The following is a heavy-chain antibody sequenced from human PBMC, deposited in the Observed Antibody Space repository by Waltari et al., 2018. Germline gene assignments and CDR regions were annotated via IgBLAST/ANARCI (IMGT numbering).Heavy chain of an antibody. CDR2: INHSGST. V-gene: IGHV4-34*01. CDR1: GGSFSGYY. J-gene: IGHJ4*02. Sequence: QVQLQQWGAGLLKPSETLSLTCAVYGGSFSGYYWSWIRQPPGKGLEWIGEINHSGSTNYNPSLKSRVTISVDTSKNQFSLKLSSVTAADTAVYYCAREEAWFGELVDYWGQGTLVTVSS. D-gene: IGHD3-10*01. CDR3: AREEAWFGELVDY.